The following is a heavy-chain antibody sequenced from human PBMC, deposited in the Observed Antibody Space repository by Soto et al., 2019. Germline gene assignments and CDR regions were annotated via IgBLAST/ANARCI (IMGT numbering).Heavy chain of an antibody. V-gene: IGHV3-30*03. J-gene: IGHJ4*02. D-gene: IGHD5-18*01. CDR1: GFTFSSYG. CDR2: ISYDGSNK. Sequence: QVQLVESGGGVVQPGRSLRLSCAASGFTFSSYGMHWVRQAPGKGLEWVAVISYDGSNKNYADSVQGRFTISRDNSKNTLYLQMNSLRVEDTAVYYCARDKDRAMVCIDYWGQGTLVTVSS. CDR3: ARDKDRAMVCIDY.